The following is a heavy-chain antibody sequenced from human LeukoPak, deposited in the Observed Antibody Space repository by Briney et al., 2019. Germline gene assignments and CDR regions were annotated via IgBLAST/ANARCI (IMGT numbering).Heavy chain of an antibody. CDR2: ISAYNGNT. CDR3: ARGVVTGTETHYHYYMDV. V-gene: IGHV1-18*01. J-gene: IGHJ6*03. CDR1: GYTFTNYG. Sequence: ASVKVSCKASGYTFTNYGISWVRRAPGQGLEWMGWISAYNGNTNYAQKLQGRVTMTTDTSTNTAYMDLSSLKSEDTAVYYCARGVVTGTETHYHYYMDVWGNGTTVTVSS. D-gene: IGHD1-1*01.